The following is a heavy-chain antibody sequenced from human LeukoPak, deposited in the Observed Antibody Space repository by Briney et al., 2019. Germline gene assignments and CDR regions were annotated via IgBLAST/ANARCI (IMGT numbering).Heavy chain of an antibody. Sequence: ASVKVSCKASGYTFTGYYMHWVRQAPGQGLEWMGWISAYNGNTNYAQKLQGRVTMTTDTSTSTAYMELRSLRSDDTAVYYCARVVGRAARWEDWGQGTLVTVSS. J-gene: IGHJ4*02. CDR1: GYTFTGYY. D-gene: IGHD6-6*01. V-gene: IGHV1-18*04. CDR2: ISAYNGNT. CDR3: ARVVGRAARWED.